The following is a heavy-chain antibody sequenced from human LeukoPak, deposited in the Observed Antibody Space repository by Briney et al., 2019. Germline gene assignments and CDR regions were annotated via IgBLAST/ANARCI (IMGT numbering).Heavy chain of an antibody. Sequence: PSETLSLTCTASGGSMSTSDYYWGWIRQSPGKGLEWIGSIYYSGNTYYNPSLKSRVTMSLDTSKNQFSLRLTSVTAADTAVYYCASTSRATYYYYYMDVWGKGTTVTVSS. J-gene: IGHJ6*03. D-gene: IGHD2-2*01. CDR1: GGSMSTSDYY. CDR3: ASTSRATYYYYYMDV. CDR2: IYYSGNT. V-gene: IGHV4-39*07.